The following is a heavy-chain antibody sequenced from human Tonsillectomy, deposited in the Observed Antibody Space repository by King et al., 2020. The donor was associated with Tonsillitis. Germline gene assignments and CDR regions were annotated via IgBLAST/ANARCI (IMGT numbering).Heavy chain of an antibody. CDR2: IYYSGDA. CDR3: ARGYVGDSPPDY. V-gene: IGHV4-59*01. CDR1: GDSMTGYY. D-gene: IGHD4-17*01. J-gene: IGHJ4*02. Sequence: QLQESRPVLVKPSKTLSLTCTVSGDSMTGYYWSWIRQPPGKGLEWIGHIYYSGDANSSPSLKSRVAILLDKSREQFSLRLTSVTAADMGVYYCARGYVGDSPPDYWGRGTLVTVSS.